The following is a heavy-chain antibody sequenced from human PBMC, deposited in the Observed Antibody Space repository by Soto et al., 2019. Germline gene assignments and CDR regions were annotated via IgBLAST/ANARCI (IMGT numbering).Heavy chain of an antibody. Sequence: QFGGSLRLSCAASGFTFSSYGMHWVRQAPGKGLEWVAVISYDGSNKYYADSVKGRFTISRDNSKNTLYLQMNSLRAEDTAVYYCAKDLSGYDFPGDLDYWGQGTLVTVSS. CDR2: ISYDGSNK. CDR1: GFTFSSYG. J-gene: IGHJ4*02. V-gene: IGHV3-30*18. CDR3: AKDLSGYDFPGDLDY. D-gene: IGHD3-3*01.